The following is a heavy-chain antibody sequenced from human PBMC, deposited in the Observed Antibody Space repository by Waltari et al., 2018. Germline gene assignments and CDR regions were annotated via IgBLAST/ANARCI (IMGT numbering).Heavy chain of an antibody. D-gene: IGHD4-17*01. CDR2: IYYSGST. Sequence: QLQLQESGPGLVKPSETLSLTCTVSGGSIRSSSYSWGWLRQPPGKGLEWIGSIYYSGSTYYNPSLKSRVTISVDTSKNQFSLKLSSVTAADTAVYYCATVDDYGDYYFDYWGQGTLVTVSS. CDR1: GGSIRSSSYS. V-gene: IGHV4-39*01. J-gene: IGHJ4*02. CDR3: ATVDDYGDYYFDY.